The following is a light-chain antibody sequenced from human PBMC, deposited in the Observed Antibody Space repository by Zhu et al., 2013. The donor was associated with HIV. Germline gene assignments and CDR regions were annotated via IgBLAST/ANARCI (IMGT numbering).Light chain of an antibody. CDR3: QQFDSWRLFT. CDR2: ATS. CDR1: QNIASIS. Sequence: EIVLTQSPGTLSLSPGERATLSCRASQNIASISLAWYQQKPGQAPRLLISATSTRATGIPDRFSGSGSGTEFSLTISSLQSEDIGFYFCQQFDSWRLFTFGPGTKVDLK. J-gene: IGKJ3*01. V-gene: IGKV3-20*01.